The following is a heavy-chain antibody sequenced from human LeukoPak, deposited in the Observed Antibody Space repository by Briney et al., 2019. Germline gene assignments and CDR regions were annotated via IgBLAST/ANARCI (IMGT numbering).Heavy chain of an antibody. CDR1: GGSISSYY. V-gene: IGHV4-59*01. CDR3: ARHDYGGPFDY. D-gene: IGHD4-23*01. Sequence: PSETLSLTCTVSGGSISSYYWSWIRQPPGKGLDWIGYIYYSGSTNYNPSLKSRVTISVDTSKNQFSLKLSSVTTADRAVYYCARHDYGGPFDYWGQGTLVTVSS. J-gene: IGHJ4*02. CDR2: IYYSGST.